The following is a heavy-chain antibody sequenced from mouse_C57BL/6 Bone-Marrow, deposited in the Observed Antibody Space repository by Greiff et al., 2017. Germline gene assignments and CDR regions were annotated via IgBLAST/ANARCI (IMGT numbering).Heavy chain of an antibody. Sequence: VQLQQSGPVLARPGASVKMSCKTSGYTFTSYWMHWVKQRPGQGLEWIGAIYPGNSDTSYNQKFKGKAKMTAVTSASTSYMELSSLTNENSAVYYATNPYYYDSSYPVAYWGQGTLVTVAA. J-gene: IGHJ3*01. CDR3: TNPYYYDSSYPVAY. V-gene: IGHV1-5*01. CDR1: GYTFTSYW. CDR2: IYPGNSDT. D-gene: IGHD1-1*01.